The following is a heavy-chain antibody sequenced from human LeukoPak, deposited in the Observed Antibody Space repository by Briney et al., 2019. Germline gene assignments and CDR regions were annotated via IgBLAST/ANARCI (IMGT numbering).Heavy chain of an antibody. CDR1: GFTFSSYA. D-gene: IGHD1-26*01. Sequence: GGSLRLSCAASGFTFSSYAMSWVRQAPGKGLEWVSAISGSGGSTYYADSVKGRFTISRDNSKNTLYLQMNSLRAEDTAVYYCAKGGIVGAEAAYYFDYWGQGTLVTVSS. V-gene: IGHV3-23*01. CDR3: AKGGIVGAEAAYYFDY. CDR2: ISGSGGST. J-gene: IGHJ4*02.